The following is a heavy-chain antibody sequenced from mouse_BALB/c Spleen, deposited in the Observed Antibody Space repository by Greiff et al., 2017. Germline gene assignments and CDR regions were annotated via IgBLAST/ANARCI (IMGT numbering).Heavy chain of an antibody. Sequence: DVMLVESGGGLVQPGGSRKLSCAASGFTFSSFGMHWVRQAPEKGLEWVAYISSGSSTIYYADTVKGRFTISRDNPKNTLFLQMTSLRSEDTAMYYCARSRDGTTGFAYWGQGTLVTVSA. J-gene: IGHJ3*01. CDR2: ISSGSSTI. CDR3: ARSRDGTTGFAY. CDR1: GFTFSSFG. D-gene: IGHD2-1*01. V-gene: IGHV5-17*02.